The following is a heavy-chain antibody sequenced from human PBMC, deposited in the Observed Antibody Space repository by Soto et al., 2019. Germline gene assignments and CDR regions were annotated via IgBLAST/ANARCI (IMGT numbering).Heavy chain of an antibody. V-gene: IGHV3-23*01. CDR3: AKLTSS. CDR1: GFTFSSSA. Sequence: PGGSLRLSCAASGFTFSSSAMNWVRQAPGKGLEWVSTITTGGDRTDYADSAKGRFTISRDNSKNTLYLQMNSLRVEDTAVYYCAKLTSSWGQGTLVTVSS. CDR2: ITTGGDRT. J-gene: IGHJ5*02.